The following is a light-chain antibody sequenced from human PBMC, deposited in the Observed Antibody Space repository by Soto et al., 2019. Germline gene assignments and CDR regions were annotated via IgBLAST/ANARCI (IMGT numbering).Light chain of an antibody. CDR1: QSISNY. V-gene: IGKV1-39*01. Sequence: DIPMTQSPSSLSASVGDSVTITCRASQSISNYLNWYQQKPGKAPKLLVYAASRLQSEVPSRFSGSGSGTDFTLTISRLQPEDFATYYCQQGDSSPCTFGAGTKVDIK. CDR3: QQGDSSPCT. CDR2: AAS. J-gene: IGKJ3*01.